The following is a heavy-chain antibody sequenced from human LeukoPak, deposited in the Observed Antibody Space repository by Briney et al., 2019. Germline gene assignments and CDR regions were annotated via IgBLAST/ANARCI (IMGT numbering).Heavy chain of an antibody. CDR1: GFTFNIYS. D-gene: IGHD3-16*01. V-gene: IGHV3-23*01. CDR2: ISGSGDRT. J-gene: IGHJ4*02. Sequence: PGGSLRLSCAASGFTFNIYSMNWARQAPGKGLEWVSGISGSGDRTHDADSVKGRFTISRDNSKNTLYLQLNSLRAEDTAVYFCAKEGGRGWYFDQWGQGTLVTVSS. CDR3: AKEGGRGWYFDQ.